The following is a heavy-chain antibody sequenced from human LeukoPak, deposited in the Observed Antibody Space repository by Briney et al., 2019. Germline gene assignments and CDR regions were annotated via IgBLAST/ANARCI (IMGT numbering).Heavy chain of an antibody. V-gene: IGHV4-34*01. J-gene: IGHJ3*02. CDR1: GGSFSGYY. CDR2: INHSGST. Sequence: SETLSLTCAVYGGSFSGYYWSWIRQPPGKGLEWIGEINHSGSTNYNPSLKSRVTISVDTSKNQFSLKLSSVTAADTAVYYCARGPAIKGIPRIGQRLHAFDIWGQGTIVTVSS. D-gene: IGHD1-1*01. CDR3: ARGPAIKGIPRIGQRLHAFDI.